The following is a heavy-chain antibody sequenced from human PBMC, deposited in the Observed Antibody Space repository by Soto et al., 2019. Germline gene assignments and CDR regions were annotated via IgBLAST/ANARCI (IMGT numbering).Heavy chain of an antibody. D-gene: IGHD6-13*01. CDR1: GGSFSGYY. CDR3: ARVEQQLERGGMDV. J-gene: IGHJ6*02. V-gene: IGHV4-34*01. CDR2: INHSGST. Sequence: QVQLQQWGAGLLKPSETLSLTCAVYGGSFSGYYWSWIRQPPGKGLEWIGEINHSGSTNYNPSLKSRVTISVDTSKNQFSLKLSSVTAADTAVYYCARVEQQLERGGMDVWGQGTTVTVSS.